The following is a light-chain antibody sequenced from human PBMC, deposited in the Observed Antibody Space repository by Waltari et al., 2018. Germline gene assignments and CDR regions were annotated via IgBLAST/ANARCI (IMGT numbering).Light chain of an antibody. CDR1: QTVATN. J-gene: IGKJ5*01. V-gene: IGKV3-15*01. CDR2: DAS. Sequence: EVVMTQSPATLSVFPGESATLSCRASQTVATNLAWYQQRPGQAPRLLIFDASTRAPSVPAKFSGSGSGTEFTLTIRSLQSEDSAIYYCQQYNRWPPITFGQGTRQEI. CDR3: QQYNRWPPIT.